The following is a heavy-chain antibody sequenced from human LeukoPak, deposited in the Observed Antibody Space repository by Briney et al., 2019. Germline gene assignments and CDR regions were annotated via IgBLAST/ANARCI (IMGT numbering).Heavy chain of an antibody. CDR3: AREEGTPSSGYYLYYFDY. CDR1: GFTFSSYW. J-gene: IGHJ4*02. Sequence: GGSLRLSCAASGFTFSSYWMSWVRQAPGKGLEWVANIKQDGSEKYYVDSVKGRFTISRDNAKNSLYLQMNSLRAEDTAVYYCAREEGTPSSGYYLYYFDYWGQGTLVTVSS. V-gene: IGHV3-7*01. D-gene: IGHD3-22*01. CDR2: IKQDGSEK.